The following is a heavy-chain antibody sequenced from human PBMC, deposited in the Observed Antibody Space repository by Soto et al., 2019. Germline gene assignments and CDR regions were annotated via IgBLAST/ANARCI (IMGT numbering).Heavy chain of an antibody. J-gene: IGHJ4*02. CDR2: IYYSGST. D-gene: IGHD1-26*01. CDR3: ARSYGRTADY. CDR1: GGSISSGGYY. Sequence: QVQLQESGPGLVKPSQTLSLTCTVSGGSISSGGYYWSWIRQHPGKGLEWIGYIYYSGSTYYNPSLXXRVTLSVATSKNHFTLKLSSVAAADSGVYYCARSYGRTADYWGQGTLVTVSS. V-gene: IGHV4-31*03.